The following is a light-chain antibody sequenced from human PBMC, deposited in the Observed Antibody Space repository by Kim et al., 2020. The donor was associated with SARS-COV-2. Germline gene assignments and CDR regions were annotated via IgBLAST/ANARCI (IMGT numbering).Light chain of an antibody. CDR3: GTWDSSLSAEIWV. CDR2: DNN. J-gene: IGLJ3*02. Sequence: QSVLTQPPSVSAAPGQKVTISCSGSSSNIGNNYVSWYQQLPGTAPKLLIYDNNKRPSGIPDRFSGSKSGTSATLGITGLQTGDEADYYCGTWDSSLSAEIWVFGGGTQLTVL. V-gene: IGLV1-51*01. CDR1: SSNIGNNY.